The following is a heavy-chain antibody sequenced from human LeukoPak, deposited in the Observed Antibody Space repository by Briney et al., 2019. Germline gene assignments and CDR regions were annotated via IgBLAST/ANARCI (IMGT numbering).Heavy chain of an antibody. V-gene: IGHV3-23*01. J-gene: IGHJ4*02. D-gene: IGHD2-2*01. CDR1: GFTFSSYA. CDR3: AKADLATCRGATCYYFDS. Sequence: PGGSLRLSCAASGFTFSSYAMSWVRQAPGKRLEWVSTFSGGIDTTYQADSVKDRFTISRHNSKNTLFLQMNSLRAEDTAIYYCAKADLATCRGATCYYFDSWGQGTLVTVSS. CDR2: FSGGIDTT.